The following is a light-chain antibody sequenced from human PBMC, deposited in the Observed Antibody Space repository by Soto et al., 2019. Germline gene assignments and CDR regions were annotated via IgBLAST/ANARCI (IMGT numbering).Light chain of an antibody. Sequence: QSVLTQPPSVSGAPGQRVTISCTGSSSNIGAGYDVHWYQQLPGTAPKLLIYGNSNRPSGVPDRFSGSKSGTSASLAITGLQAEDEVDYYCQSYDSSDVVFGGGTKLTVL. J-gene: IGLJ2*01. CDR2: GNS. CDR1: SSNIGAGYD. V-gene: IGLV1-40*01. CDR3: QSYDSSDVV.